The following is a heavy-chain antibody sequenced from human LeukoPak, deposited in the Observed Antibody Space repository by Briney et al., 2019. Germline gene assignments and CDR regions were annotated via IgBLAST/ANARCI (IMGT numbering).Heavy chain of an antibody. D-gene: IGHD4-17*01. Sequence: PSQSLSLTCAVSGGSISSGGYSWSWIRQPPGKGLKWIGYIYHSESTYYNPSLKSRVTISVDRSKNQFSLKLSSVTAADTAVYYCAREVDGDYYFDYWGQGTLVTVSS. J-gene: IGHJ4*02. CDR3: AREVDGDYYFDY. CDR1: GGSISSGGYS. V-gene: IGHV4-30-2*01. CDR2: IYHSEST.